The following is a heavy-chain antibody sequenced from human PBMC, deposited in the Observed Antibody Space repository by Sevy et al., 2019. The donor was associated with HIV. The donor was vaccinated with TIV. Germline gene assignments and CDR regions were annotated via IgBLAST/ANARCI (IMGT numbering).Heavy chain of an antibody. Sequence: SETLSLTCAVYGGSFSGYYWNWIRQPPGKGLEWMGEINHSGSTNYNPSLESRVTISVDTSKNQFLLKLSSMTAADTAVYYCARGTSPYTGSYSDYWNQGTLVTVSS. CDR2: INHSGST. V-gene: IGHV4-34*01. D-gene: IGHD3-16*01. CDR1: GGSFSGYY. J-gene: IGHJ4*02. CDR3: ARGTSPYTGSYSDY.